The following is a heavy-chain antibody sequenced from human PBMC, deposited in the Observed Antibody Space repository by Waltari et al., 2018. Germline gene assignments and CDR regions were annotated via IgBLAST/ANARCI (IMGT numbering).Heavy chain of an antibody. D-gene: IGHD3-10*01. CDR1: GFTFSSYS. J-gene: IGHJ4*02. Sequence: EVQLVESGGGLVKPGGSLRLSCAASGFTFSSYSMNWVRQAPGKGLEWGSSISSSSSYIYYADSVKGRFTISRDNAKNSLYLQMNSLRAEDTAVYYCARRYGSGSYREYFDYWGQGTLVTVSS. CDR3: ARRYGSGSYREYFDY. CDR2: ISSSSSYI. V-gene: IGHV3-21*01.